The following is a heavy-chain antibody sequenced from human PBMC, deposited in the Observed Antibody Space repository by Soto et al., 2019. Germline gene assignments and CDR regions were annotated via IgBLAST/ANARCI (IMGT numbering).Heavy chain of an antibody. D-gene: IGHD3-22*01. Sequence: SETLSLTCSVSGGSISSGYWTWIRQPPGKGLEWIGYIYYGGSINYNPSLKSRVIISVDTAKNQFPLRLSSVTAADTAVYYCTGAYYDINGYSLDPWGQGTSVTVSS. V-gene: IGHV4-59*01. CDR1: GGSISSGY. CDR3: TGAYYDINGYSLDP. J-gene: IGHJ5*02. CDR2: IYYGGSI.